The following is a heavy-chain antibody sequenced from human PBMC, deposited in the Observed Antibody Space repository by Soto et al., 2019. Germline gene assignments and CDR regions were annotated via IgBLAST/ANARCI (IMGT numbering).Heavy chain of an antibody. CDR2: IIPIFGTA. D-gene: IGHD2-2*02. J-gene: IGHJ5*02. CDR3: ARGPGARIVVVPAAIWAPFDP. Sequence: SVKVSCKASGGTFSSYAISWVRQAPGQGLEWMGGIIPIFGTANYAQKSQGRVTITADESTSTAYMELSSPRSEDTAVYYCARGPGARIVVVPAAIWAPFDPWGQGTLVTVSS. V-gene: IGHV1-69*13. CDR1: GGTFSSYA.